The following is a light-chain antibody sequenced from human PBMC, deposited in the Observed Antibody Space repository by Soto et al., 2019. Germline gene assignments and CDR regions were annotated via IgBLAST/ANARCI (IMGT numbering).Light chain of an antibody. Sequence: EIVMTQSPAALSVSPGEAATLSCRASQSVHSRLAWYQQKPGQAPRLLLYGASTRATGTPPRFRGSGSGTEFTLTIRSLQSEDFAVYYCQQYDDWPPWTFGPGTTVDIK. CDR1: QSVHSR. V-gene: IGKV3-15*01. CDR2: GAS. J-gene: IGKJ1*01. CDR3: QQYDDWPPWT.